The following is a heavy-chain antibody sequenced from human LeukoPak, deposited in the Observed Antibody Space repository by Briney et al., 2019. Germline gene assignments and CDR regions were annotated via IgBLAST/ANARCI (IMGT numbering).Heavy chain of an antibody. CDR2: IYYSGST. CDR3: AREVSPQYWYFDL. CDR1: GGSISSYY. Sequence: SETLSLTCTVSGGSISSYYWSWIRQPPGKGLEWIGYIYYSGSTNYNPSLKSRVTISVDTSKNQFSLKLSSVTAADTAVYYCAREVSPQYWYFDLWGRGTLVTVSS. V-gene: IGHV4-59*01. D-gene: IGHD2-8*01. J-gene: IGHJ2*01.